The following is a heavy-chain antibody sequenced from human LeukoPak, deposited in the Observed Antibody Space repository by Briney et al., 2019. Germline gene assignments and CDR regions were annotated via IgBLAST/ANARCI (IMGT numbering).Heavy chain of an antibody. CDR1: GFSLSTSGLC. V-gene: IGHV2-70*11. D-gene: IGHD5-18*01. CDR3: ARVHGHSYGYFDY. CDR2: IDWDEDK. J-gene: IGHJ4*02. Sequence: SGPTLVNPTQTLTRTCTFSGFSLSTSGLCVSWIRQPPGKALEWLARIDWDEDKYYSTSLKTRLTISKDTPKNQVVLTMTNIDPVDTATYYCARVHGHSYGYFDYWGQGTLVTVSS.